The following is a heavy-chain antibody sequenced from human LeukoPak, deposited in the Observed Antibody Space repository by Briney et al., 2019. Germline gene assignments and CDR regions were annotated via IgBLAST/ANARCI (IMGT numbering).Heavy chain of an antibody. Sequence: KGGASLQISCKGSGYSFTSYWIGWGRQLRGKGLGGVGIIYPGDSDTRDSPSFQGQVTISANKSISTAYLQWSSLKASDTAMYYCARHTQSYCSGGSCYANWFDPWGQGTLVTVSS. CDR3: ARHTQSYCSGGSCYANWFDP. CDR1: GYSFTSYW. J-gene: IGHJ5*02. D-gene: IGHD2-15*01. CDR2: IYPGDSDT. V-gene: IGHV5-51*01.